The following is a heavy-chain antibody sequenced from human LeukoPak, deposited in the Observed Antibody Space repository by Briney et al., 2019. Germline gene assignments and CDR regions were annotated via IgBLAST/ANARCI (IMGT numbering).Heavy chain of an antibody. CDR3: AKVGLRVGLYNWFDP. D-gene: IGHD5-12*01. CDR2: ISWNSGSI. V-gene: IGHV3-9*01. J-gene: IGHJ5*02. CDR1: GFTFDDYA. Sequence: PGGSLRLSCAASGFTFDDYAMHWVRQAPGKGLEWVSGISWNSGSIGYADSVKGRFTISRDNAKNSLYLQMNSLRAEDTALYYCAKVGLRVGLYNWFDPWGQGTLVTVSS.